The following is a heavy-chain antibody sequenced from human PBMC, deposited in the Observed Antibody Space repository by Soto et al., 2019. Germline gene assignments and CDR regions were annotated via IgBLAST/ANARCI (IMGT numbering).Heavy chain of an antibody. J-gene: IGHJ5*02. CDR3: VREESDHEGNWFDP. V-gene: IGHV3-33*01. CDR1: GFTFSRYG. CDR2: IFYDGSRK. Sequence: QVQLVESGGGVVQPGRSLKLSCAASGFTFSRYGMHWVRQAPGKGLEWVAVIFYDGSRKEYAASLKGRFTISRDNSKNTLYLQMNSLRAEDTAVYYCVREESDHEGNWFDPWGQGPLVTVSA. D-gene: IGHD2-21*02.